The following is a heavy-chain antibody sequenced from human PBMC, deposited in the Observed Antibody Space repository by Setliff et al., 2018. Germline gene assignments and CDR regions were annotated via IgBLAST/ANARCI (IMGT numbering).Heavy chain of an antibody. CDR3: ASALVVAERESYYYYYMDV. J-gene: IGHJ6*03. CDR1: DDPLSVGGYY. D-gene: IGHD2-15*01. CDR2: VHTRGRV. Sequence: SETLSLTCTVSDDPLSVGGYYWSWIRQPAGKGLEWIGRVHTRGRVHYNPALESRVTISADTSNNQFSLQLTSVTAADTAVYYCASALVVAERESYYYYYMDVWGKGTAVTVSS. V-gene: IGHV4-61*02.